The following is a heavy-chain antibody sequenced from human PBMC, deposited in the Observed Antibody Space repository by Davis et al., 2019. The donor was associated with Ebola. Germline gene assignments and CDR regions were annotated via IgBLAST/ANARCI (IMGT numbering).Heavy chain of an antibody. CDR1: GDSVSSNA. CDR2: TYYYRSKWNS. CDR3: ARGWLRTPFDY. Sequence: LRLSCAISGDSVSSNAWNWIRQSPSRGLEWLGRTYYYRSKWNSDFKLSVKSRITINPDTSKNQVSLQLNSVTPEDTAVYYCARGWLRTPFDYWGQGTLVTVSS. J-gene: IGHJ4*02. D-gene: IGHD6-19*01. V-gene: IGHV6-1*01.